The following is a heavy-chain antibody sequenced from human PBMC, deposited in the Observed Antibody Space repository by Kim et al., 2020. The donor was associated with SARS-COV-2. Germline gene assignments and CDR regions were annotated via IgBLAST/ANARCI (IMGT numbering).Heavy chain of an antibody. CDR2: IIPIFGTA. J-gene: IGHJ6*02. D-gene: IGHD4-17*01. CDR3: ARDRAPWPTENYYYYGMDV. V-gene: IGHV1-69*13. Sequence: SVKVSCKASGGTFSSYAISWVRQAPGQGLEWMGGIIPIFGTANYAQKFQGRVTITADESTSTAYMELSSLRSEDTAVYYCARDRAPWPTENYYYYGMDVWGQGTTVTVSS. CDR1: GGTFSSYA.